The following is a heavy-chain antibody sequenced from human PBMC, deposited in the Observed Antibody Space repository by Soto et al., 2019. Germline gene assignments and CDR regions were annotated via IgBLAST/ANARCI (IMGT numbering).Heavy chain of an antibody. V-gene: IGHV3-30*18. J-gene: IGHJ6*03. D-gene: IGHD2-2*01. Sequence: QVQLVESGGGVVQPGRSLRLSCAASGFTFSSYGMHWVRQAPGKGLEWVAVISYDGSNKYYADSVKGRFTISRDNSKNTLYLQMNSLRAEDTAVYYCANTPVPAAMVYYYYYYMDVWGKGTTVTVSS. CDR2: ISYDGSNK. CDR1: GFTFSSYG. CDR3: ANTPVPAAMVYYYYYYMDV.